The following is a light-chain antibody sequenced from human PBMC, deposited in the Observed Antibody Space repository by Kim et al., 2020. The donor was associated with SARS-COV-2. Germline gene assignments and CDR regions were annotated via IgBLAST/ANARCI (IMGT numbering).Light chain of an antibody. CDR2: EGN. Sequence: NFMLTQPHSVSESPGKTVTISCTRSSGSIASNYLQWYQQRPGSAPTIVIYEGNQRPSGVPDRFSGSMDSSSNSASLIIFGLKTEDEADYYCQSYDSSNVVFGGGTQLTVL. V-gene: IGLV6-57*04. CDR3: QSYDSSNVV. CDR1: SGSIASNY. J-gene: IGLJ3*02.